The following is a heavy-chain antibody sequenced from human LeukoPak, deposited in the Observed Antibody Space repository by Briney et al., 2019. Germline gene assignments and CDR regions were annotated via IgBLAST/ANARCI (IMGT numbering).Heavy chain of an antibody. CDR2: IYYSGST. Sequence: SETLFLTCTVSGGSVSGYYWSWIRQPPGKGLEWIGYIYYSGSTNYNPSLKSRVTISVDTSENQFSLKLTSVSAADTAVYYCARDREYSSSGLVWFDPWGHGILVTVSS. CDR1: GGSVSGYY. CDR3: ARDREYSSSGLVWFDP. V-gene: IGHV4-59*02. D-gene: IGHD6-6*01. J-gene: IGHJ5*02.